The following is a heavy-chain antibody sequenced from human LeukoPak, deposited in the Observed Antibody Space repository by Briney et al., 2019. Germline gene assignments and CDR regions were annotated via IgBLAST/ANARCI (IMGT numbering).Heavy chain of an antibody. D-gene: IGHD3-22*01. V-gene: IGHV1-46*01. Sequence: ASVKVSCKASGYTFTSYYMHWVRQAPGQGLEWMGIINPSGGSTSYAQKFQGRVTMTRDMSTSTVYMELSSLRSEDTAVYYCARDYYDSSGYWVRAFDIWGQGTMVTVSS. CDR3: ARDYYDSSGYWVRAFDI. CDR1: GYTFTSYY. J-gene: IGHJ3*02. CDR2: INPSGGST.